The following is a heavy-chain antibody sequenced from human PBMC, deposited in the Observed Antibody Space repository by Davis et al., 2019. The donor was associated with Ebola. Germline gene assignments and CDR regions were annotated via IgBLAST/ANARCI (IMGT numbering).Heavy chain of an antibody. CDR2: ISAYNGNT. J-gene: IGHJ4*02. V-gene: IGHV1-18*01. CDR1: GYTFTSYG. CDR3: ASDIRDGSGNYLFDY. Sequence: ASVKVSCKASGYTFTSYGISWVRQAPGQGLEGMGWISAYNGNTNYAQKLQGRVTMTTDTSTSTAYMELRSLGSDETAVYYFASDIRDGSGNYLFDYWGQGTLVTVSS. D-gene: IGHD3-10*01.